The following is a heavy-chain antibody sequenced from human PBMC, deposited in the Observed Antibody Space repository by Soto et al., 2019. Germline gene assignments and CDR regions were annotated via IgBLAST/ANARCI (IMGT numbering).Heavy chain of an antibody. J-gene: IGHJ4*02. CDR2: INTDGSST. CDR3: TRDPPGTGIDY. CDR1: GFTFSSYW. V-gene: IGHV3-74*01. Sequence: GGSLRLSCAVSGFTFSSYWMHWVRQAPGKGLVWVSRINTDGSSTSYADSVKGRFTISRDNAKNTLYLQMISLRAEDTAVYYCTRDPPGTGIDYWGQGTLVTVSS. D-gene: IGHD1-1*01.